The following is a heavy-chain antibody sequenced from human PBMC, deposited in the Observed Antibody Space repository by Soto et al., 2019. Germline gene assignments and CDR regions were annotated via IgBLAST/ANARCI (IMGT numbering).Heavy chain of an antibody. CDR3: ARGGNRYSNVASGVGGFDY. Sequence: SETLSLTCTVSGASISSSYWSWIRQSPERGLEWIAYVYHTGATNYNPSLKSRVTISLDTSKGQFSLNLTSLTTADTAVYFGARGGNRYSNVASGVGGFDYWGQGSLVTVSS. D-gene: IGHD5-12*01. J-gene: IGHJ4*02. CDR1: GASISSSY. CDR2: VYHTGAT. V-gene: IGHV4-59*01.